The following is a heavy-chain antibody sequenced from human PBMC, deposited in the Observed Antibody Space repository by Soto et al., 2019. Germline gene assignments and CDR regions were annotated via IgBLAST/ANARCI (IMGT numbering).Heavy chain of an antibody. CDR1: GFTFSSYA. CDR3: TRKTPTNGMAV. Sequence: GGSLRLSCAASGFTFSSYAMSWVRQAPGKGLEWVSAISGSGGSTYYADSVKGRFTISRENAKNSLYLQMNSLRVGDTAVYYCTRKTPTNGMAVWCQGTTVTVSS. D-gene: IGHD2-15*01. V-gene: IGHV3-23*01. J-gene: IGHJ6*02. CDR2: ISGSGGST.